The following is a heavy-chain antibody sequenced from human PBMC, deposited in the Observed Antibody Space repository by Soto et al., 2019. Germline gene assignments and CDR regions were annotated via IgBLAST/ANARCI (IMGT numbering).Heavy chain of an antibody. CDR3: ARITSPGYFDS. J-gene: IGHJ4*02. D-gene: IGHD1-20*01. CDR2: IKQDVSAK. CDR1: GFPFSIHW. V-gene: IGHV3-7*03. Sequence: GGSLRLSCAASGFPFSIHWMTWVRQAPGNGLEWLPYIKQDVSAKYSLHSVIGRSTMPRDNTQTPLSLQTNTLRVEDSAVYYCARITSPGYFDSWGQGTLVTVSS.